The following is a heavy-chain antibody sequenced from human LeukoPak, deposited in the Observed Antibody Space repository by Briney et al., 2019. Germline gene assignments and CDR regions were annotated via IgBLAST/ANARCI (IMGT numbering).Heavy chain of an antibody. Sequence: TGGSLRLSCAASGFTFSSYWMHWVRQAPGKGLVWVSRINSDGSSTSYADSVKGRFTISRDNAKNTLYLQMNSLRAEDTAVYYCAGDYYYDSSGSLVYYYYYMDVWGKGTTVTVSS. J-gene: IGHJ6*03. CDR2: INSDGSST. D-gene: IGHD3-22*01. CDR3: AGDYYYDSSGSLVYYYYYMDV. V-gene: IGHV3-74*01. CDR1: GFTFSSYW.